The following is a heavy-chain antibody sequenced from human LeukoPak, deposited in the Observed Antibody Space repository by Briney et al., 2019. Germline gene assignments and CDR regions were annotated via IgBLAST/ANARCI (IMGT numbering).Heavy chain of an antibody. Sequence: GGSLRLSCTTSGFAFDDFAMSWVRQPAGKGLEWVGFIRRRAYGGAAEYAASMKGRFIISRDDSKGIAYLQMNSLKTEDTAVYYCSRNGLVDFDYWGQGSRVIVSP. CDR1: GFAFDDFA. J-gene: IGHJ4*02. CDR2: IRRRAYGGAA. V-gene: IGHV3-49*04. CDR3: SRNGLVDFDY.